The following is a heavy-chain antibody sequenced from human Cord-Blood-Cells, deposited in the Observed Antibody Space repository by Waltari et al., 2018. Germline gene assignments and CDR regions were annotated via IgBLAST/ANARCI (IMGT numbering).Heavy chain of an antibody. D-gene: IGHD4-4*01. J-gene: IGHJ4*02. Sequence: QVQLVESGGGVVQPGGSLRLSCAASGFTFRSHGLPWVRQAPGKGLEWVAFIRYDGSNKYYADSVKGRFTISRDNSKNTLYLQMNSLRAEDTAVYYCAKDSSLYSNYEDYWGQGTLVTVSS. CDR3: AKDSSLYSNYEDY. CDR2: IRYDGSNK. CDR1: GFTFRSHG. V-gene: IGHV3-30*02.